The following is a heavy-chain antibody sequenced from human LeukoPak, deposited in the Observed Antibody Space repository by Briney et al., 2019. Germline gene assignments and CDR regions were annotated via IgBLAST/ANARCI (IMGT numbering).Heavy chain of an antibody. J-gene: IGHJ5*02. CDR2: MNPNSGNT. CDR3: ARGSSGAVAGTSGA. CDR1: GYIFTSYD. D-gene: IGHD6-19*01. Sequence: EASVKVSCKASGYIFTSYDINWVRQATGQGLEWMGWMNPNSGNTGYAQKFQGRVTMTRNTSISTAYMELSSLRSEDTAVYYCARGSSGAVAGTSGAWGQGTLVTVSS. V-gene: IGHV1-8*01.